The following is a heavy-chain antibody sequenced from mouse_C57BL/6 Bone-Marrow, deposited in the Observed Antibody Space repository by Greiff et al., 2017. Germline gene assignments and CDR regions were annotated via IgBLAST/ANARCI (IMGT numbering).Heavy chain of an antibody. CDR3: ARGYSSHDY. CDR2: LYPGSGST. CDR1: GYTFTSYW. V-gene: IGHV1-55*01. J-gene: IGHJ2*01. D-gene: IGHD2-5*01. Sequence: QVQLQQPGAELVKPGASVKMSCKASGYTFTSYWITWVKQRPGQGLEWIGDLYPGSGSTNYNEKFKSKATLTVDTSSSTAYMQLSSLTSEESAVYYCARGYSSHDYWGQGTTLTVSS.